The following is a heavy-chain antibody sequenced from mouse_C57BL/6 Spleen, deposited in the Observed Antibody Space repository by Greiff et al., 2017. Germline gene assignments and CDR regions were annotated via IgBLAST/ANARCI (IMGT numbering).Heavy chain of an antibody. CDR3: ARDGYYY. V-gene: IGHV1-42*01. Sequence: VQLQQSGPELVKPGASVKISCKASGYSFTGYYMNWVKQSSEKSLEWIGEINPSTGGTTYNQKFKAKATLTVDKSSSTAYMQLKSLTSEDSAVYYCARDGYYYWGQGTLVTVSA. CDR1: GYSFTGYY. D-gene: IGHD2-3*01. CDR2: INPSTGGT. J-gene: IGHJ3*01.